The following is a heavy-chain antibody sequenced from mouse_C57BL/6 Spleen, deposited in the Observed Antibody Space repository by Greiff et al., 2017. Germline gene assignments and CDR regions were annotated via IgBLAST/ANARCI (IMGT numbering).Heavy chain of an antibody. CDR3: ARSYGSPAWFAY. CDR2: ISSGSSTI. J-gene: IGHJ3*01. Sequence: EVKLVESGGGLVKPGGSLKLSCAASGFTFSDYGMHWVRQAPEKGLEWVAYISSGSSTIYYADTVKGRFTISRDNAKNTLFLQMTSLRSEETAMYYCARSYGSPAWFAYWGQGTLVTVSA. D-gene: IGHD1-1*01. CDR1: GFTFSDYG. V-gene: IGHV5-17*01.